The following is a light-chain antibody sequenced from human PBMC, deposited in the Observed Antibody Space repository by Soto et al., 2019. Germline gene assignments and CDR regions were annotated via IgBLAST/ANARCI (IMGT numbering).Light chain of an antibody. CDR2: GAS. V-gene: IGKV3-20*01. J-gene: IGKJ3*01. CDR1: QSVSSSY. CDR3: QQYGSSPLVT. Sequence: EMWLTQSPGTLSLSPGERATLSCRASQSVSSSYLAWYQQKPGQAPRLLIYGASSRATGIPDRFSGSGSGTDFTLTISRLEPEDFAVYYCQQYGSSPLVTFGPGTKVDIK.